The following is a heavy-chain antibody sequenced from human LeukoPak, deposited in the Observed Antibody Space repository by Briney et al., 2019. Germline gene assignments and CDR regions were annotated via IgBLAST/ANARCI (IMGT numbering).Heavy chain of an antibody. CDR3: ARSDYSSSGLYWFDP. D-gene: IGHD6-6*01. J-gene: IGHJ5*02. CDR2: IYYSGST. V-gene: IGHV4-39*07. Sequence: PSETLSLTCTVSGVSISSSSYYWGWIRQPPGKGLEWIGGIYYSGSTYYNPYLKSRVTISIDTSKNHFSLVLSSVTAADTAVYSCARSDYSSSGLYWFDPWGQGTLVTVSS. CDR1: GVSISSSSYY.